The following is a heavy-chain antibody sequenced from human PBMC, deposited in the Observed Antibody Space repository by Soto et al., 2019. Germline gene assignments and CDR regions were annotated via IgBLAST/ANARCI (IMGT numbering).Heavy chain of an antibody. CDR3: ARTKRGDSSSYSVDY. CDR2: ISSSSSTI. V-gene: IGHV3-48*01. D-gene: IGHD6-6*01. CDR1: GFTFSSYS. Sequence: GGSLRLSCAASGFTFSSYSMNWVRQAPGKGLEWVSYISSSSSTIYYADSVKGRFTISRDNAKNSLYLQMNSLRAEDTAVYYCARTKRGDSSSYSVDYWGQGTLVTVSS. J-gene: IGHJ4*02.